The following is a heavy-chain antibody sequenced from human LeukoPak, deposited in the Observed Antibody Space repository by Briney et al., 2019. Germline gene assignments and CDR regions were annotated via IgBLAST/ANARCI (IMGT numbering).Heavy chain of an antibody. V-gene: IGHV3-21*01. CDR3: ARDKGGASQSVTTFDY. Sequence: GGSLRLSCAASGFTFSSYSMNWVRRAPGKGLEWVSSISSSSSYIYYADSVKGRFTISRDNAKNSLYLQMNSLRAEDTAVYYCARDKGGASQSVTTFDYWGQGTLVTVSS. D-gene: IGHD4-17*01. CDR1: GFTFSSYS. CDR2: ISSSSSYI. J-gene: IGHJ4*02.